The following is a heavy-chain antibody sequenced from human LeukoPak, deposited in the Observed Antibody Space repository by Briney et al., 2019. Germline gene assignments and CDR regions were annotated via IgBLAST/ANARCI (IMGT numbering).Heavy chain of an antibody. J-gene: IGHJ4*02. Sequence: GGSLRLSCAASGFTFSSYAMSWVRQAPGKGLEWVSAISGPAGSWDYADSVKGRFTISRDNSKNTLFLQMNSLKAEDTAIYYCAKKVGLVSAPLYYFDVWGQGTLVTVSS. D-gene: IGHD5/OR15-5a*01. CDR1: GFTFSSYA. CDR2: ISGPAGSW. V-gene: IGHV3-23*01. CDR3: AKKVGLVSAPLYYFDV.